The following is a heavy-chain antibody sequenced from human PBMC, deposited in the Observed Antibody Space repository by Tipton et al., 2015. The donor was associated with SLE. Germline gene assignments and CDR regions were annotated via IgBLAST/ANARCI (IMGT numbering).Heavy chain of an antibody. CDR1: GGSISHFY. CDR2: INHSGST. V-gene: IGHV4-34*01. CDR3: ARLPVVYYYYMDV. Sequence: TLSLTCSVSGGSISHFYWSWIRQPPGKGLEWIGEINHSGSTNYNPSLKSRVTISVDTSKNQFSLKLSSVTAADTAVYYCARLPVVYYYYMDVWGKGTTVTVSS. J-gene: IGHJ6*03. D-gene: IGHD4-23*01.